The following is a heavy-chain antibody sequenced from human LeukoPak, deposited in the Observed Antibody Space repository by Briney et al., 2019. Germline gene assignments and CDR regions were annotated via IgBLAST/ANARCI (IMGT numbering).Heavy chain of an antibody. D-gene: IGHD1-1*01. CDR3: ARETGIHAFDI. Sequence: HSGGSLRLSCAASGFSFSSYDMHWVLHATGKGLKRLSSLGTAGATSYPATVNIRFTLYRENVKNSLYLQMSSLRAGDTAVYYCARETGIHAFDIWGQGTMVTVSS. V-gene: IGHV3-13*01. CDR1: GFSFSSYD. CDR2: LGTAGAT. J-gene: IGHJ3*02.